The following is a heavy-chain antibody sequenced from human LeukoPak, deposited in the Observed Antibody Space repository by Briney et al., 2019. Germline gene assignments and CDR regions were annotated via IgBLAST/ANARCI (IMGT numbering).Heavy chain of an antibody. D-gene: IGHD5-18*01. Sequence: PGGSLRLSCAVSGFMFSSYSMHWVRQAPGKGLEWVSSISSSSSTIYYADSVKGRFTISRDNAKNSLYLRMNSLRAEDTAVYYCARARSSYGYGDAFDIWGQGTMVTVSS. CDR3: ARARSSYGYGDAFDI. CDR1: GFMFSSYS. CDR2: ISSSSSTI. J-gene: IGHJ3*02. V-gene: IGHV3-48*01.